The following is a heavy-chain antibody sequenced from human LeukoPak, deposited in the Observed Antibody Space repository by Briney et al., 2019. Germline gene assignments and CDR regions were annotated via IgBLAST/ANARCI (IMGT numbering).Heavy chain of an antibody. V-gene: IGHV1-8*01. J-gene: IGHJ6*02. CDR3: ARVKPIWSGYYGDYYYYYGMDV. Sequence: ASVKVPCKASGYTFTSYDINWVRQATGQGLEWMGWMNPNSGNTGYAQKFQGRVTMTRNTSISTAYMELSSLRSEDTAVYYCARVKPIWSGYYGDYYYYYGMDVWGQGTTVTVSS. CDR1: GYTFTSYD. CDR2: MNPNSGNT. D-gene: IGHD3-3*01.